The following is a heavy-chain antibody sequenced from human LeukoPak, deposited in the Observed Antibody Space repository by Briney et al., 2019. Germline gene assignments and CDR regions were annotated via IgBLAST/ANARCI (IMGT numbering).Heavy chain of an antibody. CDR1: GYSFASYG. D-gene: IGHD4-11*01. J-gene: IGHJ4*02. CDR3: ARGGYSDSDYYFDY. CDR2: ISAYNGNT. V-gene: IGHV1-18*01. Sequence: ASVKVSCKASGYSFASYGISWVRQAPGQGLEWMGWISAYNGNTNYAQKLQGRVTMTTDTSTSTAYMELRSLRSDDTAVYYCARGGYSDSDYYFDYWGQGTLVTVSS.